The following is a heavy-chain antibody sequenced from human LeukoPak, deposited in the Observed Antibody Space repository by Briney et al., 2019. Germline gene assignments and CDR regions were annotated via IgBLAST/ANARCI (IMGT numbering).Heavy chain of an antibody. J-gene: IGHJ3*02. CDR3: ARVPYDYVWGSYRYPGAFDI. Sequence: SETLSLTCTVSGGSISSGGYSWSWIRQHPGKGLEWIGYIYYSGSTYYNPSLKSRVTISVDTSKNQFSLKLSSVTAADTAVYYCARVPYDYVWGSYRYPGAFDIWGQGTMVTVSS. V-gene: IGHV4-31*03. CDR2: IYYSGST. CDR1: GGSISSGGYS. D-gene: IGHD3-16*02.